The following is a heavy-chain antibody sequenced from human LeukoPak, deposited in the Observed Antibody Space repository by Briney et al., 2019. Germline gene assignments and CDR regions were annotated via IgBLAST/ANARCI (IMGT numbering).Heavy chain of an antibody. Sequence: GGSLRLSCAGSGFTFRTFAMSWVRQAPGKGLEWLSGISASGHYIYQADSVKGRFTISRDNSKNTLYIEINSLRVEDTAVYYCARDGSWGDYQFYFYMDVWGKGTTVTVSS. CDR3: ARDGSWGDYQFYFYMDV. CDR1: GFTFRTFA. CDR2: ISASGHYI. D-gene: IGHD2-2*01. V-gene: IGHV3-23*01. J-gene: IGHJ6*03.